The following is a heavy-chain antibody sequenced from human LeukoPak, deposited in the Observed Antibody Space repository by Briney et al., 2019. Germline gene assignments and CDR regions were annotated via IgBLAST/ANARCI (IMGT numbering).Heavy chain of an antibody. D-gene: IGHD6-13*01. J-gene: IGHJ5*02. V-gene: IGHV3-33*01. CDR3: ARDLFDSSSTNWFDP. CDR2: IWYDGSNK. Sequence: GGSLRLSCAASGFTFSSYGMHWARQAPGKGLEWVALIWYDGSNKYYADSVKGRFTISRDNSKNTLYLQMNSLRAEDTAVYYCARDLFDSSSTNWFDPWGQGTLVTVSS. CDR1: GFTFSSYG.